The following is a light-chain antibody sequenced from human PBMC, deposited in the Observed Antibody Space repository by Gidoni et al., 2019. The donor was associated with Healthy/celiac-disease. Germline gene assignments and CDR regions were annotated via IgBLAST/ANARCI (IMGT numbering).Light chain of an antibody. V-gene: IGKV3-11*01. CDR3: QQRSNWPPWT. CDR2: DAS. Sequence: DIVLTQSPATLSLSPGERSTLSCRASQSVSSYLAWYQQQHGQAPRLLIYDASNRATGIPARFSGSGSGTDFTLTISSLEPEDFAVYYCQQRSNWPPWTFGQGTKVEIK. J-gene: IGKJ1*01. CDR1: QSVSSY.